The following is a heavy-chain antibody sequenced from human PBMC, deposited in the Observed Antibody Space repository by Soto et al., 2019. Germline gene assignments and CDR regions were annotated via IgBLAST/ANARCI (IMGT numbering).Heavy chain of an antibody. CDR1: GFTFSTYV. D-gene: IGHD3-10*01. CDR3: ARDAYLGSGSYAY. J-gene: IGHJ4*02. Sequence: QVQLVESGGGVVQPGRSLRLSCAASGFTFSTYVMHWVRQAPGKGLEWVAVIWYDGSNEHYADSVKGRFTISRDDSKNTLYMQMNSLRAEDTAVYYCARDAYLGSGSYAYWGQGTLVTVSS. V-gene: IGHV3-33*01. CDR2: IWYDGSNE.